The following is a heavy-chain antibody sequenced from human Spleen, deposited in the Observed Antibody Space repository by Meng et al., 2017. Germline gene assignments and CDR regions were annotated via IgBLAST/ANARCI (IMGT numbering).Heavy chain of an antibody. D-gene: IGHD4-11*01. CDR2: INHSGST. CDR1: CWFMSDYE. CDR3: SIGPTTMAHDFDY. J-gene: IGHJ4*02. V-gene: IGHV4-34*01. Sequence: VQLPVWGRGLSTPSVNPCLTVDLSCWFMSDYEWTRLRQPPVKGLEWMWEINHSGSTNYNPSLECRATISVHTAQTNLSLKLSSVTAADSAVYCCSIGPTTMAHDFDYSGQGTLVTVSS.